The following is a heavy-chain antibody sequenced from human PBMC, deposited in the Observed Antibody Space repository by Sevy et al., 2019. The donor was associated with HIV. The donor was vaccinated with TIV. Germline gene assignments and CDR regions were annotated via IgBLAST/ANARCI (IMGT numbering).Heavy chain of an antibody. CDR3: ARGGSGDYYYYEVDV. D-gene: IGHD3-10*01. CDR1: GFTFRNFG. Sequence: GGSLRLSCVGSGFTFRNFGVHWLRQAPGKGLEWLSVVSYDGSSKYYVDSVKGRFIVSRDNSKNTLYLQMNSLRTEDTAVYYCARGGSGDYYYYEVDVWGQGTTVTVSS. CDR2: VSYDGSSK. V-gene: IGHV3-30*03. J-gene: IGHJ6*02.